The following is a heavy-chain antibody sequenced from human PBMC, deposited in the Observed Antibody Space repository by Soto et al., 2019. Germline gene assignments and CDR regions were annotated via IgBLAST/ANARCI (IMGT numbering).Heavy chain of an antibody. V-gene: IGHV1-3*01. CDR2: INAGNGNT. Sequence: QVQLVQSGAEVKKPGASVKVSCKASGYTFTSYAMHWVRQAPGQRLEWMGWINAGNGNTKYSQKFQGRVTITRDTSATTAYMELSSLRSEDTAVYYCARAKGYSSNQRAYGIDVWGQGTTVTVSS. CDR3: ARAKGYSSNQRAYGIDV. CDR1: GYTFTSYA. J-gene: IGHJ6*02. D-gene: IGHD6-13*01.